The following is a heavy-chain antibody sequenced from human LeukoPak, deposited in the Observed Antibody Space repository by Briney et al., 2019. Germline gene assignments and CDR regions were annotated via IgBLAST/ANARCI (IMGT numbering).Heavy chain of an antibody. CDR1: EFIVSSNY. Sequence: GGSLRLSCAASEFIVSSNYMSWVRQAPGKGLEWVSVIYSGGGRNYADSVKGRFTISRDKSKNTLYLQMNSLRAEDTAVYYCATVVGATPRTSDIWGQGTMVTVSS. CDR3: ATVVGATPRTSDI. J-gene: IGHJ3*02. CDR2: IYSGGGR. D-gene: IGHD1-26*01. V-gene: IGHV3-53*01.